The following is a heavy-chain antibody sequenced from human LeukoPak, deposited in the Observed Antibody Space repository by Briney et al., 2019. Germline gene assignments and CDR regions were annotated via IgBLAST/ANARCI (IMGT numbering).Heavy chain of an antibody. Sequence: ASVKVSCKASGYTFTSYYMHWVRQAPGQGLEWMGIINPSGGSTSYAQKFQGRVTMTRDTSTSTVYMELSSLRSEDTAVYYCARTYYYDSSGYPTYYYYYGMGVWGQGTTVTVSS. CDR2: INPSGGST. CDR1: GYTFTSYY. V-gene: IGHV1-46*01. CDR3: ARTYYYDSSGYPTYYYYYGMGV. J-gene: IGHJ6*02. D-gene: IGHD3-22*01.